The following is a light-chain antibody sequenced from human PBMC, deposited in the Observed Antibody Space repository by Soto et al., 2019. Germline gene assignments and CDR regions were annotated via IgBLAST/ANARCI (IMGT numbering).Light chain of an antibody. J-gene: IGKJ5*01. CDR2: GAS. V-gene: IGKV3-20*01. Sequence: IIVTQSPDTLAKSPGERASLSCRASQTVSSNYLAWCQQRPGQAPRLLIYGASTRAAGIPDRFSGSGSGTDFTLTITRLEPEDSAVYFCQQYTGPPTTFGQGTRMEIK. CDR1: QTVSSNY. CDR3: QQYTGPPTT.